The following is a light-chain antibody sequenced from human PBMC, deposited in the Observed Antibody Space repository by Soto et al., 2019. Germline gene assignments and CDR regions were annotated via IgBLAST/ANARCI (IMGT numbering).Light chain of an antibody. J-gene: IGKJ5*01. CDR1: QSISSH. Sequence: DIRMTQYPSSLSASVGDTVTITCRASQSISSHLNWYQQKPGKAPNLLMYTASNLQSGVPSRFSGSGSGTDFTLTISSLQPEDFATYYCQQSYSTPISFGQGTRLAIK. CDR3: QQSYSTPIS. CDR2: TAS. V-gene: IGKV1-39*01.